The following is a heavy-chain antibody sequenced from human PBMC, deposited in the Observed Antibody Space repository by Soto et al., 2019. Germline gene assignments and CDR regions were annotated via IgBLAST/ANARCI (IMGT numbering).Heavy chain of an antibody. V-gene: IGHV5-51*01. Sequence: GESLKISCKGSGYSFTSYWIGWVRQMPGKGLEWMGIIYPGDSDTRYSPSFQGQVTISADKSISTAYLQWSSLKASDTAMYYCARMGEDYGDYTNFIDYWGQGTLVTVS. D-gene: IGHD4-17*01. CDR1: GYSFTSYW. J-gene: IGHJ4*02. CDR2: IYPGDSDT. CDR3: ARMGEDYGDYTNFIDY.